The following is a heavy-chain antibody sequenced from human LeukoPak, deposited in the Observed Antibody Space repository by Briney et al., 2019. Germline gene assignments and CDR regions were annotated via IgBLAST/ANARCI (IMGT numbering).Heavy chain of an antibody. CDR1: GYTFTSYD. Sequence: ASVKVSCKASGYTFTSYDINWVRQATGQGLEWMGWMNPNSGNTGYAQKFQGRVTMTRNTSISTAYMELSGLRSEDTAVYYCARGWRYYYDSSGYYSQLLFDYWGQGTLVTVSS. J-gene: IGHJ4*02. CDR3: ARGWRYYYDSSGYYSQLLFDY. D-gene: IGHD3-22*01. CDR2: MNPNSGNT. V-gene: IGHV1-8*01.